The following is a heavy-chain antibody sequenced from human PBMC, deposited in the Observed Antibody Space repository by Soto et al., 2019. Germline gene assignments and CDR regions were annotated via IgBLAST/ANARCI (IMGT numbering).Heavy chain of an antibody. Sequence: QMQLQESGSGLVKPSQTLSLTCGVSGDSISSGGSSWNWIRQPPGKGMEWIGYIYESGKSDYNPSLWSRATVSADTSNNHSSLKVTCVTAADTAVYYCARGTQYYFVASGFPTGPHLAFELWGQGTMVTVSS. D-gene: IGHD3-10*02. V-gene: IGHV4-30-2*01. CDR3: ARGTQYYFVASGFPTGPHLAFEL. J-gene: IGHJ3*01. CDR2: IYESGKS. CDR1: GDSISSGGSS.